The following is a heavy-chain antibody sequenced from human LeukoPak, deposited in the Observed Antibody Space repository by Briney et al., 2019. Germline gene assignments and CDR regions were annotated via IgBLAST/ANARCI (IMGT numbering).Heavy chain of an antibody. CDR3: ARGGLVTPLPGDYLDS. D-gene: IGHD2-21*02. CDR1: RFTFINYW. Sequence: GGPLRLSCAASRFTFINYWMHWVRQAPGKGLVWVSYISSDGSRTDYADSVKGRFTISRDNAKNTLYLQMNSLRAEDTAVYYCARGGLVTPLPGDYLDSWGQGTLVTVSS. V-gene: IGHV3-74*01. J-gene: IGHJ4*02. CDR2: ISSDGSRT.